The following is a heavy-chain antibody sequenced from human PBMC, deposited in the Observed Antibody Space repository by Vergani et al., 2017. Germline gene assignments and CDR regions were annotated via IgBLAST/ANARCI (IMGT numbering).Heavy chain of an antibody. CDR2: ISSGSSYL. D-gene: IGHD3-16*01. J-gene: IGHJ3*02. V-gene: IGHV3-21*06. CDR1: GFTFSDYN. Sequence: EVQLVESGGGLVKPGGSLRPSCAASGFTFSDYNINWVRQPPGKGLEWVSSISSGSSYLHYADSVKGRFSVSRDNARNSVYLQMNSLRAEDTAVYYCAGERYYDYIWGSHIDALDIWGEGAMVSVSS. CDR3: AGERYYDYIWGSHIDALDI.